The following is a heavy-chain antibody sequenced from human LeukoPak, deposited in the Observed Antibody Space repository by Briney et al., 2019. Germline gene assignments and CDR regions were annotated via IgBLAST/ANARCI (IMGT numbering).Heavy chain of an antibody. Sequence: ASVKVSCKASGYTFTSYDINWVRQATGQGLEWMGWISAYNGNTNYAQKLQGRVTMTTDTSTSTAYMELRSLRSDDTAVYYCARELYYYDSSGYSPFDYWGQGTLVTVSS. V-gene: IGHV1-18*01. J-gene: IGHJ4*02. CDR1: GYTFTSYD. D-gene: IGHD3-22*01. CDR2: ISAYNGNT. CDR3: ARELYYYDSSGYSPFDY.